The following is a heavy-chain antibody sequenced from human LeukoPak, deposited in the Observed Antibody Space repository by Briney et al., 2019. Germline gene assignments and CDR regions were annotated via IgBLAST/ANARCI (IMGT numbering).Heavy chain of an antibody. CDR3: AAGRGWLIDY. J-gene: IGHJ4*02. V-gene: IGHV3-7*01. CDR1: GFTFSDYW. CDR2: IRPDGSEK. Sequence: GGSLRLSCATSGFTFSDYWMTWVRQAPGRWLEWVANIRPDGSEKKYVAKNSLYLQMNNLRVEDTAVYYCAAGRGWLIDYWGQGTLVTASS. D-gene: IGHD3-22*01.